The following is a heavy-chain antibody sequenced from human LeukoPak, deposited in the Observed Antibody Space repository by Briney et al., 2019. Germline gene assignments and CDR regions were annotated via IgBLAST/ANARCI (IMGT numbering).Heavy chain of an antibody. CDR2: TSPDGSEQ. D-gene: IGHD1-14*01. Sequence: PGGSLRLSCVASGFPFTRNAVHWVRQAPGKGLEWVAVTSPDGSEQYYADSVRGRFTISRDNSKNTVFLQMNSLTTEDTAVYSCFTGSEFYYDSWGQGTLVTVSS. CDR1: GFPFTRNA. J-gene: IGHJ4*02. V-gene: IGHV3-30*04. CDR3: FTGSEFYYDS.